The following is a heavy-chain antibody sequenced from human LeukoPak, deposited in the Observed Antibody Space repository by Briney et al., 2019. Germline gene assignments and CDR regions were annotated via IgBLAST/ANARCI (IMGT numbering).Heavy chain of an antibody. V-gene: IGHV1-18*01. J-gene: IGHJ4*02. CDR1: DYTFTSYG. Sequence: ASVKVSRKASDYTFTSYGISWVRQAPGQGLEWMGWISAYNGNTNYAQKLQGRVTMTTDTSTSTAYMELRSLRSDDTAVYYCARVSWGGGDCYPLKHFDYWGQGTLVTVSS. D-gene: IGHD2-21*02. CDR2: ISAYNGNT. CDR3: ARVSWGGGDCYPLKHFDY.